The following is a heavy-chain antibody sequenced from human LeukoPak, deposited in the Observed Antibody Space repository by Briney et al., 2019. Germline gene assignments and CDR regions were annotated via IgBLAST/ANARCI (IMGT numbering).Heavy chain of an antibody. CDR1: GGSISSSSHY. D-gene: IGHD6-13*01. V-gene: IGHV4-61*01. J-gene: IGHJ4*02. Sequence: PSETLSLTCTVSGGSISSSSHYWSWIRQPPGKGLEWIGYIYYSGSTNYNPSLKSRVTISVDTSKNQFSLKLSSVTAADTAVYYCAGTALHRFDYWGQGTLVTVSS. CDR2: IYYSGST. CDR3: AGTALHRFDY.